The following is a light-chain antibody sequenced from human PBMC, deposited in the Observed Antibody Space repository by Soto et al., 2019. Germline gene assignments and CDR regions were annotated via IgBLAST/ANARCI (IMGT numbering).Light chain of an antibody. J-gene: IGLJ1*01. Sequence: QSALTQPASVSGSPGQSITISCTGTSSDVGGYNYVSWYQQHPGKAPKLMISEVSNRPSGVSNRFSGSKSGNTASLTISGLQAEDEADYYCSAYTSSSIDYVFGTGTQLTVL. CDR3: SAYTSSSIDYV. V-gene: IGLV2-14*01. CDR1: SSDVGGYNY. CDR2: EVS.